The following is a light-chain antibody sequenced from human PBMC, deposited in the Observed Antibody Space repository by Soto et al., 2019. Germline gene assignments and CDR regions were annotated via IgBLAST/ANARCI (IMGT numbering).Light chain of an antibody. J-gene: IGLJ1*01. V-gene: IGLV2-14*03. CDR1: HNDIGTYDY. Sequence: QSALTQPTSVSGSPGQSITISCTGNHNDIGTYDYVSWYQQRPGRAPRLLIYGVTTRPPGISDRFSASKSGLTASLTISGLQPEDEADYYCSSFTSDRIYVFGPGTKVTVL. CDR2: GVT. CDR3: SSFTSDRIYV.